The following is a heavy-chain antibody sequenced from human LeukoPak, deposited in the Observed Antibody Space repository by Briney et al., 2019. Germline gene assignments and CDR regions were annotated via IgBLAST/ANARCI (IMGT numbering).Heavy chain of an antibody. D-gene: IGHD3-22*01. CDR3: ANSRTYDSSGYYYV. CDR2: ISYDGSNK. Sequence: GGPLRLSCAASGFTFSSYGMHWVRQAPGKGLEWVAVISYDGSNKYYADSVKGRFTISRDNSKNTLYLQMNSLRAEDTAVYYCANSRTYDSSGYYYVWGQGTLVTVSS. CDR1: GFTFSSYG. V-gene: IGHV3-30*18. J-gene: IGHJ4*02.